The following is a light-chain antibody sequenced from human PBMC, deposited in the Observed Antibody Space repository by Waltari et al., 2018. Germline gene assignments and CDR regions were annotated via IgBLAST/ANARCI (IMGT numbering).Light chain of an antibody. CDR3: QSYDSSLTAMV. CDR1: SSTTGAAFA. J-gene: IGLJ2*01. CDR2: GKN. Sequence: QSVLTQPPSVSGAPGQRVTISSSGNSSTTGAAFAVPWYPHLPGTAPMLLLDGKNNRPSGVPDRFAGSRSGASASLAITGLQAEDEGSYHCQSYDSSLTAMVFGGGTKLTVL. V-gene: IGLV1-40*01.